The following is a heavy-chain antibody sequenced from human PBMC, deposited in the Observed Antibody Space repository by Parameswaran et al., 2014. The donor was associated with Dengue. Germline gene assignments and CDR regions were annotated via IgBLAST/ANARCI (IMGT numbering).Heavy chain of an antibody. V-gene: IGHV5-10-1*01. CDR3: ARLRSGYSYGIDY. J-gene: IGHJ4*02. Sequence: VRQMPGKGLEWMGRIDPSDSYTNYSPSFQGHVTISADKSISTAYLQWSSLKASDTAMYYCARLRSGYSYGIDYWGQGTLVTVSS. CDR2: IDPSDSYT. D-gene: IGHD5-18*01.